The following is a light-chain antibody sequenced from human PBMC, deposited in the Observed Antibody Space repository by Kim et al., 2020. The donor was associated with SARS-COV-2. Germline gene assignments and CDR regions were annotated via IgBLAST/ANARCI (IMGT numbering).Light chain of an antibody. V-gene: IGLV2-14*01. CDR2: DVS. CDR1: SSDVGGYNY. Sequence: QSLLTQPASVSGSPGQSITISCTGTSSDVGGYNYVSWYQQHPGKAPKLMIYDVSKRPSGVSNRFSGSKSGNTASLTISGLQAEDEADYYCSSYTSSSTLYVFGTGTKVTVL. CDR3: SSYTSSSTLYV. J-gene: IGLJ1*01.